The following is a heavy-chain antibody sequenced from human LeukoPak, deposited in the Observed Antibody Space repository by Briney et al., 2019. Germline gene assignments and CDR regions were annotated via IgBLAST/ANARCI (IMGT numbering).Heavy chain of an antibody. D-gene: IGHD2-15*01. CDR2: INPNSGGT. Sequence: GASVKVSCKASGYTFTGYYMHWVRQAPGQGLEWMGWINPNSGGTNYAQKFQGRVTMTRNTSISTAYMELSSLRSEDTAVYYCARDRIETKGGFDYWGQGTLVTVSS. CDR1: GYTFTGYY. CDR3: ARDRIETKGGFDY. V-gene: IGHV1-2*02. J-gene: IGHJ4*02.